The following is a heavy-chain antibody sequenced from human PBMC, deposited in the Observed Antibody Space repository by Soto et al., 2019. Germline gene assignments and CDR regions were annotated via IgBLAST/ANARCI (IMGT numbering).Heavy chain of an antibody. Sequence: EVQLVESGGGLVEPGGSLRLSCTPSGLSFSTHSMNWVRQAPGKGLEWVSSISSSSYYIYYSDSVKGRFTIARDNAKNTLFLQMNSLGADDTAVYYCARNRDPSAKTHGIDVWGKGTTVTVSS. V-gene: IGHV3-21*06. J-gene: IGHJ6*04. CDR1: GLSFSTHS. CDR2: ISSSSYYI. CDR3: ARNRDPSAKTHGIDV.